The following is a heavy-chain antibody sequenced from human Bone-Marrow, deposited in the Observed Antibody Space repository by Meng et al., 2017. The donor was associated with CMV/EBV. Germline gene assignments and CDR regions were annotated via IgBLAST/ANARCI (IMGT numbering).Heavy chain of an antibody. J-gene: IGHJ4*02. Sequence: GESLKISCAVSGFTFRSYGMHWFRQTPGKGLEWVAFIRYDGSNRNYGDSVKGRFTISSDNSKNTLYLQMNSLRDEDTGIYYCAKYRFGLSTGEEPEWGQGKQVNVAS. V-gene: IGHV3-30*02. D-gene: IGHD2-8*02. CDR2: IRYDGSNR. CDR1: GFTFRSYG. CDR3: AKYRFGLSTGEEPE.